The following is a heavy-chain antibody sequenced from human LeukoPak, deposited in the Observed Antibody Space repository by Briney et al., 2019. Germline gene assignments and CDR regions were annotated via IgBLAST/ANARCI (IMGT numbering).Heavy chain of an antibody. Sequence: SETLSLTCTDSGGSISSYYWTCIRQPAGEALECIGRIYSSGNTNYNPSLESRVTMSVDTSKDQFYLNLTSLTAADTAVYYCARAHTSSCNGGPCPFFLDYWGQGTLVTVSP. V-gene: IGHV4-4*07. CDR1: GGSISSYY. J-gene: IGHJ4*02. CDR3: ARAHTSSCNGGPCPFFLDY. CDR2: IYSSGNT. D-gene: IGHD2-8*01.